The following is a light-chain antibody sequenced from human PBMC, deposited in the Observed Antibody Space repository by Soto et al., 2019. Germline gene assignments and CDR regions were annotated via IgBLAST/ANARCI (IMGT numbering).Light chain of an antibody. J-gene: IGLJ1*01. CDR1: SSNIGAGYD. CDR2: GNS. V-gene: IGLV1-40*01. Sequence: QSVLTQPPSVSGAPGQRVTISCTGTSSNIGAGYDVNWYQQPPGKAPKLLIYGNSNRPSGVPDRFSGSKSGTSASLAITGRQAEDEADYFCQSYDSSLSGYVFGTGTKLTVL. CDR3: QSYDSSLSGYV.